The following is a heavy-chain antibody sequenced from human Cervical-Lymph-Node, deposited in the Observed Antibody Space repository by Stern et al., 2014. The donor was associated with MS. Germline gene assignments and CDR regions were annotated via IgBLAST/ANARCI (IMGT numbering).Heavy chain of an antibody. J-gene: IGHJ6*02. CDR2: ISYDATNK. CDR1: GFTFRAYG. CDR3: ARDIRRELWLGGDAMDA. D-gene: IGHD3-16*01. V-gene: IGHV3-30*03. Sequence: QVQLVQSGGGLVQPGRSLRLYCAASGFTFRAYGMHWVRQAPGRGLEWLTSISYDATNKKYADSVRGRFTVSRDNSKNTLYLQMSSLRPEDTAVYYCARDIRRELWLGGDAMDAWGQGTTVTVSS.